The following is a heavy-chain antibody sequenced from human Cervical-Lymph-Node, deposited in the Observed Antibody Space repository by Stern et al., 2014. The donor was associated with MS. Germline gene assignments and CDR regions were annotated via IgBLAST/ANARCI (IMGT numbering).Heavy chain of an antibody. J-gene: IGHJ4*02. CDR2: IIPIVGKA. Sequence: VQLVHSGAEVTKPGSSVKVSCTTSGGTFSSYAITWVRQAPGQGLEWMGSIIPIVGKANYASKFQDRVTISADTSSKTAYMELSCLRSEDTAVYYCARIIRVGATACFCFDFWGQGTLVTVSS. CDR3: ARIIRVGATACFCFDF. CDR1: GGTFSSYA. V-gene: IGHV1-69*09. D-gene: IGHD1-26*01.